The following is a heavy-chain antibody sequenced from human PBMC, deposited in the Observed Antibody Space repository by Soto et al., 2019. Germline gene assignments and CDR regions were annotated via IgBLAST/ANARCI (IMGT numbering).Heavy chain of an antibody. Sequence: GGSLRLSCAVSGFNVLSYWMSWVRQAPGKGLEWVASVKEDGSELYYLHSVRGRFSMTRDSAGNALHLTMNYLSAEDTGVYFCARDIGFDYVNWGQGIPVTGSS. CDR1: GFNVLSYW. V-gene: IGHV3-7*01. J-gene: IGHJ4*02. CDR3: ARDIGFDYVN. CDR2: VKEDGSEL. D-gene: IGHD3-16*01.